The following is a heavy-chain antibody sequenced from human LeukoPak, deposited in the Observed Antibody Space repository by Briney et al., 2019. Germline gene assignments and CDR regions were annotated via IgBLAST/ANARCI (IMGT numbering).Heavy chain of an antibody. V-gene: IGHV6-1*01. J-gene: IGHJ5*02. CDR1: GDSVSSNSAA. D-gene: IGHD3-22*01. CDR2: TYYRSKWYN. CDR3: ARVRDYYDSSGYYYNWFDP. Sequence: SQTLSLTCAISGDSVSSNSAAWNWIRQSPSRGLEWLGRTYYRSKWYNDYAVSVKSRITINPDTSKNQFSLQLYSVTPEDTAVYYCARVRDYYDSSGYYYNWFDPWGQGTLVTVSS.